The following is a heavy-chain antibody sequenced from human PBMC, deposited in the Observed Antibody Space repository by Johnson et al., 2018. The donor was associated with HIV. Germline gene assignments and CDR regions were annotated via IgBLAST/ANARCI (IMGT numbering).Heavy chain of an antibody. CDR3: AKEGVAGADAFDI. CDR2: IRYDVSNN. D-gene: IGHD6-19*01. CDR1: GFTFSSYG. V-gene: IGHV3-30*02. Sequence: QVQLVESGGGVVQPGRSLRLSCAASGFTFSSYGMHWVRQAPGKCLAWLAFIRYDVSNNYYADSVTVLFTISRDNSKNTLYLQMNSLRAEDTAVYYCAKEGVAGADAFDIWGQGTMVTVSS. J-gene: IGHJ3*02.